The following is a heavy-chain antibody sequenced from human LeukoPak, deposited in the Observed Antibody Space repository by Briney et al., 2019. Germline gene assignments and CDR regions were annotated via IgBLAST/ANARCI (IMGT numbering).Heavy chain of an antibody. J-gene: IGHJ5*02. CDR3: ARALNDYDILTSYYLDWFDP. CDR1: GGSISSYY. CDR2: IYTSGST. Sequence: SETLSLTCTVSGGSISSYYWSWIRQPAGKGLEWIGRIYTSGSTNYNPSLKSRVTMSVDTSKNQFSLKLSSVTAADTAVYYCARALNDYDILTSYYLDWFDPWGQGTLVTVST. V-gene: IGHV4-4*07. D-gene: IGHD3-9*01.